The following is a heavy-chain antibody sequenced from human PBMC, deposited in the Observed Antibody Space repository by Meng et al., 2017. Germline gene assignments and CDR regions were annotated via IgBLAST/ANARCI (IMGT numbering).Heavy chain of an antibody. CDR2: IIPIFGTA. Sequence: QVQLVQSGAEVKKPGSSVKVSCKASGGTFRSYAISWVRQAPGQGLEWMGGIIPIFGTANYAQKFQGRVTITADKSTSTAYMELSSLRSEDTAVYYCAVTYYYDSSGYYYNFDYWGQGTLVTVSS. CDR1: GGTFRSYA. CDR3: AVTYYYDSSGYYYNFDY. J-gene: IGHJ4*02. V-gene: IGHV1-69*06. D-gene: IGHD3-22*01.